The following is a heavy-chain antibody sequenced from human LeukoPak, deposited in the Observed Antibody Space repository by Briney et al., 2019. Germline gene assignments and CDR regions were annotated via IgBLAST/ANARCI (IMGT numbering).Heavy chain of an antibody. D-gene: IGHD3-3*01. J-gene: IGHJ4*02. CDR3: ASRSSIWSGYQDTLYYFDS. CDR1: GGSLSGYY. V-gene: IGHV4-34*01. CDR2: INHSGSA. Sequence: SETLSLTCAVYGGSLSGYYWVWIRQPPEKGLDWIGEINHSGSATYNPSLKSRVTISVDTSKNQFSLKLSSVTAADTAVYYCASRSSIWSGYQDTLYYFDSWGQGTLVTVSS.